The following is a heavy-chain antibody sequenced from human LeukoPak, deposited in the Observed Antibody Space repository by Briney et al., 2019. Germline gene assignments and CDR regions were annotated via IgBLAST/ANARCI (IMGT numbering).Heavy chain of an antibody. J-gene: IGHJ4*02. CDR1: GYSISSGYY. CDR2: IYHSGTT. V-gene: IGHV4-38-2*02. Sequence: PSETLSLTCTVSGYSISSGYYWGWIRQSPGKGLEWIGSIYHSGTTYYNPSLKSRVTISVDTSKNQFSLRLSSVTAADTAVYYCARGHYDILTAYYYHFDYWGQGTQVTVSS. D-gene: IGHD3-9*01. CDR3: ARGHYDILTAYYYHFDY.